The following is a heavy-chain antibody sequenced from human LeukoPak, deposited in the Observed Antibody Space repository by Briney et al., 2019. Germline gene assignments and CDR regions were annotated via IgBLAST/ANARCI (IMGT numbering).Heavy chain of an antibody. D-gene: IGHD1-20*01. V-gene: IGHV3-15*01. J-gene: IGHJ4*02. CDR2: IKSNTDGGTT. CDR3: TTDRVGNWNDYGHDY. CDR1: GFTFSNAW. Sequence: GGSLRLSCAASGFTFSNAWMSWVRQAPGKGLEWVGHIKSNTDGGTTDYAAPVKGRFTISRDDSKNTLYLQMNSLKTEDTAVYYCTTDRVGNWNDYGHDYWGQGTLVTVSS.